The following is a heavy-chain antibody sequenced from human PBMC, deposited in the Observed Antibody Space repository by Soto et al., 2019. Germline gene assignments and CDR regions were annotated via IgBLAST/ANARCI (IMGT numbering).Heavy chain of an antibody. CDR1: GYSFTSYG. D-gene: IGHD2-15*01. V-gene: IGHV1-69*06. CDR3: ARRDSGGFYRFFDS. J-gene: IGHJ4*02. CDR2: TGSGTGPG. Sequence: SVKVSCKASGYSFTSYGIAWVRQVPGQGLEWMGGTGSGTGPGNHAQKFQGRLTVTADKSTSTVYMELTNLSSEDTAVYYCARRDSGGFYRFFDSWGQGTLVTVS.